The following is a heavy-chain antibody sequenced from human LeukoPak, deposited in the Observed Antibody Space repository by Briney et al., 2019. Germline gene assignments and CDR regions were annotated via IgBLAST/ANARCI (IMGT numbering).Heavy chain of an antibody. D-gene: IGHD5-18*01. CDR1: GGSISSYY. CDR3: ARDYRGYSYPNWFDP. V-gene: IGHV4-59*01. CDR2: IYYSGST. Sequence: SETLSLTCTVSGGSISSYYWSWIRQPPGKGLEWIGYIYYSGSTNYSPSLKSRVTISVDTSKNQFSLKLSSVTAADTAVYYCARDYRGYSYPNWFDPWGQGTLVTVSS. J-gene: IGHJ5*02.